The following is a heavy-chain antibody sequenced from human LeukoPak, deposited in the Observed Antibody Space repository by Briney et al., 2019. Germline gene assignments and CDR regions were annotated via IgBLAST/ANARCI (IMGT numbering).Heavy chain of an antibody. CDR2: INWNGGST. Sequence: PGGFLRLSCAASGFTFDDYGMSWVRQAPGKGLEWVSGINWNGGSTGYADSVKGRFTISRDNAKNSLYLQMNSLRAEDTALYYCARAKITIFGVVIISYYFDYWGQGTLVTVSS. CDR3: ARAKITIFGVVIISYYFDY. V-gene: IGHV3-20*04. D-gene: IGHD3-3*01. CDR1: GFTFDDYG. J-gene: IGHJ4*02.